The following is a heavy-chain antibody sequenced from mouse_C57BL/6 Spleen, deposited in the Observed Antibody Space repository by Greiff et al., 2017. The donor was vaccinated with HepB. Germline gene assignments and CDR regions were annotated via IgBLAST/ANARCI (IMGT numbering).Heavy chain of an antibody. CDR3: ARPDYDGGDYLDY. J-gene: IGHJ2*01. CDR1: GYTFTSYW. CDR2: IYPGSGST. V-gene: IGHV1-55*01. D-gene: IGHD2-4*01. Sequence: QVQLQQSGAELVKPGASVKMSCKASGYTFTSYWITWVKQRPGQGLEWIGDIYPGSGSTNYNEKFKSKATLPVDPSSSTAYMQLSSLTSEDSAVYYCARPDYDGGDYLDYWGQGTTLTVSS.